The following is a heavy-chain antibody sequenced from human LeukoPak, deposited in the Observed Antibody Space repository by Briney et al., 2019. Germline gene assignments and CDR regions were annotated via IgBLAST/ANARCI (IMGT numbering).Heavy chain of an antibody. CDR1: GYSFTKYW. CDR2: IYPGDSNT. Sequence: GESLKISCEASGYSFTKYWIGWVRQMPGKGLEWMGVIYPGDSNTRYSPSFQGQVTISADESISTAYLQWSSLKASDTAIYYCTRRRGDMNRYNWFDPWGQGTLVTVSS. V-gene: IGHV5-51*01. J-gene: IGHJ5*02. D-gene: IGHD1-14*01. CDR3: TRRRGDMNRYNWFDP.